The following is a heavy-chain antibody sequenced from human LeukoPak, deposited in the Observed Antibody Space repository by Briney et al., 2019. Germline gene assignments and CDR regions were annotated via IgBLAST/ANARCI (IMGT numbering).Heavy chain of an antibody. CDR3: AKTLVVVPAALYFDY. Sequence: GGSLRLSCAASGFTFSSYGMHWVRQAPGKGLEWVAFIRYDGSNKYYADSVKGRFTISRDNSKNTLYLQMNSLRAEDTAVYYCAKTLVVVPAALYFDYWGQGTLVTVSS. V-gene: IGHV3-30*02. J-gene: IGHJ4*02. D-gene: IGHD2-2*01. CDR2: IRYDGSNK. CDR1: GFTFSSYG.